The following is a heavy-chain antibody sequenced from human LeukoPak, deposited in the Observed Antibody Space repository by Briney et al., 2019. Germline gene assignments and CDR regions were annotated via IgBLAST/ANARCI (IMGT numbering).Heavy chain of an antibody. Sequence: SETLSLTCTVSGGSISSGDYYWSWIRQPPGKGLEWIGYIYYSGSTYYNPSLKSRVTISVDTSKNQFSLKLSSVTAADTAVYYCASLRISIVVVTANTRPPNYFDYWGQGTLVTVSS. D-gene: IGHD2-21*02. CDR3: ASLRISIVVVTANTRPPNYFDY. V-gene: IGHV4-31*03. CDR2: IYYSGST. CDR1: GGSISSGDYY. J-gene: IGHJ4*02.